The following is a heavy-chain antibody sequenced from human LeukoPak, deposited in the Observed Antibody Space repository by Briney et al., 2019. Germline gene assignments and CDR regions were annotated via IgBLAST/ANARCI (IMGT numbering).Heavy chain of an antibody. V-gene: IGHV5-51*01. D-gene: IGHD3-22*01. CDR2: IYPGDSDT. CDR1: GYSFTSYW. J-gene: IGHJ1*01. Sequence: KDGESLKISCKGSGYSFTSYWIGWVRQMPGKGLEWMGIIYPGDSDTRYSPSFQSQVTISADKSISTAYLQWSSLKASDTAMYYCARHHDSSGDAFQHWGQGTLVTVSS. CDR3: ARHHDSSGDAFQH.